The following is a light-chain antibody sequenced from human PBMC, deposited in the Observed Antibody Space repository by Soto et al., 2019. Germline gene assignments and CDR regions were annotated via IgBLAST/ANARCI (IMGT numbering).Light chain of an antibody. J-gene: IGKJ2*01. V-gene: IGKV1-5*01. CDR2: DVS. CDR3: QQYKDYVYP. CDR1: QTVERW. Sequence: DIQMSQSPSTLSGSVGDRVTITCRASQTVERWMAWYQQKPGKAPKLLISDVSTLERGVPSRFSGNGSATEFTLTISGLQTDDLATYDCQQYKDYVYPVGQGTKGDIK.